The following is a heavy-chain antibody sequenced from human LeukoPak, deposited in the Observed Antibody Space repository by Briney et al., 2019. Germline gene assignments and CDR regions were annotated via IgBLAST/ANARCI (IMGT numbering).Heavy chain of an antibody. D-gene: IGHD3-10*01. J-gene: IGHJ4*02. CDR1: GFTVSSNY. CDR3: ARGLLWFGDPSDY. CDR2: IYSGGST. V-gene: IGHV3-53*01. Sequence: GGSLRLSCAASGFTVSSNYMSWVRQAPGKGLEWVSVIYSGGSTYYADSVKGRFTISRDNSKNTLYLQMNSLRAEDTAVYYCARGLLWFGDPSDYWGQGTLVTVSS.